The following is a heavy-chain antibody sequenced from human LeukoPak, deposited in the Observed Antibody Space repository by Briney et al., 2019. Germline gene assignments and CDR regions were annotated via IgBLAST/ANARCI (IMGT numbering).Heavy chain of an antibody. CDR1: GGTFSDYA. Sequence: SVKVSCKVSGGTFSDYALNWVRQAPGQGLEWMGVFIPVLGTANSTQNFQDRVSITADISTNTVYVELSSLRSEDTAVYFCAGIPVFGVVLHQEPVWGKGTTVTVSS. J-gene: IGHJ6*04. V-gene: IGHV1-69*10. CDR3: AGIPVFGVVLHQEPV. CDR2: FIPVLGTA. D-gene: IGHD3-3*01.